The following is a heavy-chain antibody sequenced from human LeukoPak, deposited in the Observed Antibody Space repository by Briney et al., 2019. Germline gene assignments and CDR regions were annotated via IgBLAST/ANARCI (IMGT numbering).Heavy chain of an antibody. Sequence: GGSLRLSCAASGFTFTSYWMSWVRQVPGKGLEWVAITKQDGSEKYYVDSVKGQFTIARDNAKDSLYLQLNRLRAEDTAVYYCARDRGDRVFDPWGQGTLVTVSS. D-gene: IGHD2-21*02. CDR1: GFTFTSYW. CDR3: ARDRGDRVFDP. CDR2: TKQDGSEK. J-gene: IGHJ5*02. V-gene: IGHV3-7*01.